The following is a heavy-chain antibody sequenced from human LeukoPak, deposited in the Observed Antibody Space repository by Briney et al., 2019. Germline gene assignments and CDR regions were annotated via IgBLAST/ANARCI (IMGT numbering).Heavy chain of an antibody. D-gene: IGHD2-2*01. J-gene: IGHJ4*02. V-gene: IGHV3-23*01. CDR3: AKDTEAIVVVPAASEY. Sequence: GGSLRLSCAASGFTFSSYAMSWVRQAPGKGLEWVSAISGSGGSTYYADSVKGRFTISRDNSKNTLYLQMNSLRAEDTAVYYCAKDTEAIVVVPAASEYWGQGTLVTVSS. CDR1: GFTFSSYA. CDR2: ISGSGGST.